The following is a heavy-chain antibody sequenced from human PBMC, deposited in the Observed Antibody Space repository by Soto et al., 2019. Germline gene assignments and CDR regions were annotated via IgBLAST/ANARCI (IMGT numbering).Heavy chain of an antibody. V-gene: IGHV3-33*06. CDR2: IWAHGTEQ. CDR3: GKDIRSGSIDD. CDR1: GYSITNHG. J-gene: IGHJ4*02. D-gene: IGHD1-1*01. Sequence: QVRLAQSGGGVVQTGRSLTLSCAASGYSITNHGMHWVRQAPGKGLEWVALIWAHGTEQYYADSVKGRFTVSRDTSTNTVYLQMNSLRAEDTARYYCGKDIRSGSIDDWGQGTLVTVSS.